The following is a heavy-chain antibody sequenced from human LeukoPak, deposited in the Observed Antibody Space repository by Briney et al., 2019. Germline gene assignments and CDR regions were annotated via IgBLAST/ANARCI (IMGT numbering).Heavy chain of an antibody. CDR3: ARDGCSSTSCSYYYYYYMDV. CDR2: INHSGST. Sequence: SETLSLTCAVYGGSFSGYYWSWIRQPPGKGLEWIGEINHSGSTNYNPSLKSRVTISVDTSKNQFSLKLSSVTAADTAVYYCARDGCSSTSCSYYYYYYMDVWGKGTTVTVSS. V-gene: IGHV4-34*01. D-gene: IGHD2-2*01. J-gene: IGHJ6*03. CDR1: GGSFSGYY.